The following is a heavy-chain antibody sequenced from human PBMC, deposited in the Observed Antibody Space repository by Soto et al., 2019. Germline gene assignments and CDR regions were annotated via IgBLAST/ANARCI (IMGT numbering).Heavy chain of an antibody. V-gene: IGHV4-4*07. J-gene: IGHJ5*02. CDR2: IYGSGST. CDR1: GGAIGSHY. Sequence: PSETLSLTCTISGGAIGSHYWTWIRQPAGKGLEWIGRIYGSGSTKYNPSLQSRVTMSLDTSKNQFSLRLKSVTAADTAVYYCARKGSSWYLGWFDPWGQGALVTVSS. CDR3: ARKGSSWYLGWFDP. D-gene: IGHD6-13*01.